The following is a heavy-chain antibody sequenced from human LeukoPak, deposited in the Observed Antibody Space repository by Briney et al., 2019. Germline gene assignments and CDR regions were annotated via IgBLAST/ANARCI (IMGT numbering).Heavy chain of an antibody. D-gene: IGHD3-10*01. V-gene: IGHV4-4*07. Sequence: KPSETLSLTCTVSGGSISSYYWSWIRQPAGKRLEWIGRIYSSGRTNYNPSLKSRVTMSVDTPNNQFSLKLNSVTAADTAVYYCAREGKYGSGSYPVDYWGQGTLVTVSS. J-gene: IGHJ4*02. CDR3: AREGKYGSGSYPVDY. CDR1: GGSISSYY. CDR2: IYSSGRT.